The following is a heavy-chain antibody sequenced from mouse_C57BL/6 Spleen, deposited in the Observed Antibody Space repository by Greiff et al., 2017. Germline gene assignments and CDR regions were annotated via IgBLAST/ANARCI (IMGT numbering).Heavy chain of an antibody. CDR2: IDPSDSYT. CDR3: ARDGSSYDWFAY. D-gene: IGHD1-1*01. CDR1: GYTFTSYW. V-gene: IGHV1-59*01. Sequence: QVQLQQPGAELVRPGTSVKLSCKASGYTFTSYWIHWVKQRPGQGLEWIGVIDPSDSYTNYNQKFKGKATLTVDTSSSTAYMQLSSLTSEDSAVYYCARDGSSYDWFAYWGQGTLVTVSA. J-gene: IGHJ3*01.